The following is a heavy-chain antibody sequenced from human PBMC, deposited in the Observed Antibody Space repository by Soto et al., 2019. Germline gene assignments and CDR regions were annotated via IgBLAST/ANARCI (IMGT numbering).Heavy chain of an antibody. CDR1: GFTFSSYA. D-gene: IGHD2-15*01. J-gene: IGHJ1*01. Sequence: EVQLLESGGGLVQPGGSLRLSCAASGFTFSSYAMSWVRQAPGKGLEWVSAISGSGGSTYYADSVKGRFTISRDNAKNTLYLQMNSLRAEDTAVYYCAKPQDIVVVVGAPTRMGYFQHWGQGTLVTVSS. V-gene: IGHV3-23*01. CDR2: ISGSGGST. CDR3: AKPQDIVVVVGAPTRMGYFQH.